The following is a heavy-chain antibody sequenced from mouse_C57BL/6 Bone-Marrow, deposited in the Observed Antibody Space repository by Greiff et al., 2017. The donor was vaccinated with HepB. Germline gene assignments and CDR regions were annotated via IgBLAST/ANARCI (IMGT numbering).Heavy chain of an antibody. CDR3: AIYYDYDPYYFDY. J-gene: IGHJ2*01. CDR2: INPGSGGT. V-gene: IGHV1-54*01. D-gene: IGHD2-4*01. Sequence: QVQLQQSGAELVRPGTSVKVSCKASGYAFTNYLIEWVKQRPGQGLEWIGVINPGSGGTNYNEKFKGKATLTADKSSSTAYMQLSSLTSEDSAVYFCAIYYDYDPYYFDYWGQVTTLTVSS. CDR1: GYAFTNYL.